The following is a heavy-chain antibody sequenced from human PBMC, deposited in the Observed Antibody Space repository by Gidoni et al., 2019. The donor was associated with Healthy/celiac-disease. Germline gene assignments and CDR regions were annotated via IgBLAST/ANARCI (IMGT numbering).Heavy chain of an antibody. J-gene: IGHJ4*02. D-gene: IGHD3-22*01. CDR3: TTDDYYDSSGYYHFFDY. CDR1: GFPFSNAW. CDR2: IKSKTDGGTT. Sequence: EVQLVESGGGLVKPGGSLRLSCAASGFPFSNAWLSWVRQAPGKGLEWVGRIKSKTDGGTTDYAAPVKGRFTISRDDSKNTLYLQMNSLKTEDTAVYYCTTDDYYDSSGYYHFFDYWGQGTLVTVSS. V-gene: IGHV3-15*01.